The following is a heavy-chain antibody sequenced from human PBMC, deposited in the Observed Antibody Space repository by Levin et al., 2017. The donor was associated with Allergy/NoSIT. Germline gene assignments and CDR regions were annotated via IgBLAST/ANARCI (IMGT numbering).Heavy chain of an antibody. CDR3: ARDERGLFDY. V-gene: IGHV3-48*01. CDR2: ISSSSSTI. Sequence: GESLKISCAASGFTFSSYSMNWVRQAPGKGLEWVSYISSSSSTIYYADSVKGRFTISRDNAKNSLYLQMNSLRAEDTAVYYCARDERGLFDYWGQGTLVTVSS. J-gene: IGHJ4*02. CDR1: GFTFSSYS. D-gene: IGHD3-10*01.